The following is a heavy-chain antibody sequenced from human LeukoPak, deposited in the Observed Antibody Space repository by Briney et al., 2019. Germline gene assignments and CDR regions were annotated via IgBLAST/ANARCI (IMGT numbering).Heavy chain of an antibody. Sequence: PSETLSLTCTVSGASFSSSTYYWGWIRQPPGKVLEWIGSIYYSGSTYYNPSLKGRVTMSVDTSKNQFSLKLSSVTAADTAVYYCARHAGGIAAAGTRPFDYWGQGTLVTVSS. CDR3: ARHAGGIAAAGTRPFDY. J-gene: IGHJ4*02. CDR2: IYYSGST. D-gene: IGHD6-13*01. V-gene: IGHV4-39*01. CDR1: GASFSSSTYY.